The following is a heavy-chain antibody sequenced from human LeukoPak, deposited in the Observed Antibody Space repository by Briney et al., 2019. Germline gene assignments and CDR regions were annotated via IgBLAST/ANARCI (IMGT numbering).Heavy chain of an antibody. CDR1: GYTFTNYY. V-gene: IGHV1-2*02. D-gene: IGHD3-9*01. CDR3: ARSPHILTGENFDF. J-gene: IGHJ4*02. CDR2: INVNSGGT. Sequence: PGASVKVSCKASGYTFTNYYIHWVRQAPGQGLEWMGWINVNSGGTNYAQKFYARVTMTRDTSISTAYMELSRLRSDDTAVFYCARSPHILTGENFDFWGQGTLVTVSS.